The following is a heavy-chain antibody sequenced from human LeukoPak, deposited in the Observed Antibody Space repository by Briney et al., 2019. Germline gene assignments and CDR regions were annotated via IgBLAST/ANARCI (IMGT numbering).Heavy chain of an antibody. CDR2: ISYDGSNK. V-gene: IGHV3-30-3*01. Sequence: GGSLRLSCAASGFTFSSYAMHWVRQAPGKGLEWVAGISYDGSNKYYADSVKGRFTISRDNSKNTLYLQMNSLRAEGTAVYYCARAHIVVVIAIGELDYWGQGTLVTVSS. CDR3: ARAHIVVVIAIGELDY. CDR1: GFTFSSYA. J-gene: IGHJ4*02. D-gene: IGHD2-21*01.